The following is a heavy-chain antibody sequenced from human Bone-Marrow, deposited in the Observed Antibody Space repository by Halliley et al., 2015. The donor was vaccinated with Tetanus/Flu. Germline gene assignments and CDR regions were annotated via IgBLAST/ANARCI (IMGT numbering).Heavy chain of an antibody. CDR3: ARGAGDFWGGYYHFDN. J-gene: IGHJ4*02. D-gene: IGHD3-3*01. V-gene: IGHV4-31*02. CDR2: FFDSGST. Sequence: GFFFDSGSTDYSPSLKGGVSISVDTSRSPFSLGRISVTAADTAVYYCARGAGDFWGGYYHFDNWGQGTLVTVSS.